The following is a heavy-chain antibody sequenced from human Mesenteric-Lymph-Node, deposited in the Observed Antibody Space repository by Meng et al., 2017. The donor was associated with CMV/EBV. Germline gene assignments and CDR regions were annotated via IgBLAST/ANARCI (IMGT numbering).Heavy chain of an antibody. CDR3: ARDILRCLEWSIPQTLDY. Sequence: GGSLRLSCAASGFTFSSYSMNWVRQAPGKGLEWVSYISSSSSTIYYADSVKGRFTISRDNAKHSLYLQMNSLRAEDTAVYYCARDILRCLEWSIPQTLDYWGQGTLVTVSS. CDR2: ISSSSSTI. V-gene: IGHV3-48*04. CDR1: GFTFSSYS. D-gene: IGHD3-3*01. J-gene: IGHJ4*02.